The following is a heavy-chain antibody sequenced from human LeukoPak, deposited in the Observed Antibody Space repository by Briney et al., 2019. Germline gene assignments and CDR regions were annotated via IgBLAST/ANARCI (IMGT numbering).Heavy chain of an antibody. CDR3: AKDSFAEVGYYDSSGYRLPGGY. Sequence: GGSLRLSCAASGFTFSSYGMHWVRQAPGKGLEWVAVISYDGSNKYYADSVKGRFTISRDNSKNTLYPQMNSLRAEDTAVYYCAKDSFAEVGYYDSSGYRLPGGYWGQGTLVTVSS. D-gene: IGHD3-22*01. J-gene: IGHJ4*02. V-gene: IGHV3-30*18. CDR1: GFTFSSYG. CDR2: ISYDGSNK.